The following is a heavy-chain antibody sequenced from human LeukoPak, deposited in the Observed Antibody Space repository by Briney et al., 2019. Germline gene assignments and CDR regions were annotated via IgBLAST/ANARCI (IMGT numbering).Heavy chain of an antibody. V-gene: IGHV4-34*01. Sequence: SETLSLTCAVYGGSFSGYYWSWIRQPPGKGLEWIGEINHSGSTNYNPSLKSRVTISVDTSKNQFSLKLSSVTAADTAVYYCARGITMVRGVIDAFDIWGQGTMVTVSS. CDR3: ARGITMVRGVIDAFDI. CDR1: GGSFSGYY. J-gene: IGHJ3*02. D-gene: IGHD3-10*01. CDR2: INHSGST.